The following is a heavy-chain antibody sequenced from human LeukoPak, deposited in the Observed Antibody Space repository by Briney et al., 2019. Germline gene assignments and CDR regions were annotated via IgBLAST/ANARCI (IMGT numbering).Heavy chain of an antibody. CDR1: GFTFSSYA. CDR3: ARGNEGATEGGDAFDI. CDR2: ISYDGSNK. V-gene: IGHV3-30*04. Sequence: GGSLRLSCAASGFTFSSYAMHWVRQAPGKGLEWVAVISYDGSNKYYADSVKGRFTISRDNSKNTLYLQMNSLRAEDTAVYYCARGNEGATEGGDAFDIWGQGTMVTVSS. D-gene: IGHD1-26*01. J-gene: IGHJ3*02.